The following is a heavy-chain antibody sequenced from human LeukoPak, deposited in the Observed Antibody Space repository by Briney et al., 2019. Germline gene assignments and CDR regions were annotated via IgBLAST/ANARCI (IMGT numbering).Heavy chain of an antibody. CDR3: ARGLWFGEFFDAFDI. Sequence: GGSLRLSCSASGFIFSNYWMSWVRQAPGKGLEWVANIKQDGREKYYVDSVKGRFTISRDNAKNSLYLQMNSLRAEDTAVYYCARGLWFGEFFDAFDIWGQGTVVTVSS. D-gene: IGHD3-10*01. CDR1: GFIFSNYW. CDR2: IKQDGREK. J-gene: IGHJ3*02. V-gene: IGHV3-7*02.